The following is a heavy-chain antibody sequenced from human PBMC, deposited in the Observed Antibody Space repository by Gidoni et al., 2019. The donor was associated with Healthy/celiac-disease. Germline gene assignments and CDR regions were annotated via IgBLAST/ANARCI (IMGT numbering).Heavy chain of an antibody. CDR1: GFTFSSTW. J-gene: IGHJ4*02. CDR3: ARSYDFWSGYYRAY. CDR2: IKQDGSEK. Sequence: EVQLVESGGGLVQHGGSLRLSCAASGFTFSSTWMSWVRQAPGKGLEWVANIKQDGSEKYYVDSVKGRFTISRDNAKNSLYLQMNSLRAEDTAVYYCARSYDFWSGYYRAYWGQGTLVTVSS. D-gene: IGHD3-3*01. V-gene: IGHV3-7*01.